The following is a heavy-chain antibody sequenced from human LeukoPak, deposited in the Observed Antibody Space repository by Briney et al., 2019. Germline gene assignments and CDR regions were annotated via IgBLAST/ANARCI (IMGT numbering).Heavy chain of an antibody. D-gene: IGHD3-3*01. CDR3: ASGRDRYDFWSHSGFDP. CDR1: GGTFSSYA. V-gene: IGHV1-69*13. J-gene: IGHJ5*02. Sequence: ASVKVSCKASGGTFSSYAISWVRQAPGQGLEWMGGIIPIFGTANYAQKFQGRVTITADESTSTAYMELSSLRSEDTAVYYCASGRDRYDFWSHSGFDPWSQGTLVTVSS. CDR2: IIPIFGTA.